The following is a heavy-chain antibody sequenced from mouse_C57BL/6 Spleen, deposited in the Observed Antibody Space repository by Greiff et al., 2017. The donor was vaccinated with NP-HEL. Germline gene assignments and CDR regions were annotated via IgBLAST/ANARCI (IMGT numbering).Heavy chain of an antibody. J-gene: IGHJ2*01. CDR3: TTERPDY. CDR2: IDPENGDT. CDR1: GFNIKDDY. Sequence: EVQLQQSGAELVRPGASVKLSCTASGFNIKDDYMHWVKQRPEQGLEWIGWIDPENGDTEYASKFQGKATITADTSSNTAYLQLSSLTAEDTAVYYCTTERPDYWGQGTTLTVSS. V-gene: IGHV14-4*01.